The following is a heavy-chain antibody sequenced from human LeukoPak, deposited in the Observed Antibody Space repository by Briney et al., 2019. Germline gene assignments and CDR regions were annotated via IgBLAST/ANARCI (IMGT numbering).Heavy chain of an antibody. J-gene: IGHJ3*02. CDR2: ISGSGGST. CDR3: AKEKYYDFWSGYSVGAFDI. Sequence: GSLRLSCAASGFTFSSYAMSWVRQAPGKGLEWVSAISGSGGSTYYADSVKGRFTISRDNSKNTLYLQMNSLRAEDTAVYYCAKEKYYDFWSGYSVGAFDIWGQGTMVTVSS. V-gene: IGHV3-23*01. CDR1: GFTFSSYA. D-gene: IGHD3-3*01.